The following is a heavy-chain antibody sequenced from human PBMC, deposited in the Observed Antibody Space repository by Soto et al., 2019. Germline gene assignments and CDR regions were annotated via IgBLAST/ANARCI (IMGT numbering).Heavy chain of an antibody. CDR1: GFTFSSYG. Sequence: GVSLTLSCAASGFTFSSYGMHWVRQAPGKGLEWVAVISYDGSNKYYADSVKGRFTISRDNSKNTLYLQMNSLRAEDTAVYYCAAGYCSGGSGYSLGQYWGQGTRVTVSS. V-gene: IGHV3-30*03. J-gene: IGHJ4*02. D-gene: IGHD2-15*01. CDR2: ISYDGSNK. CDR3: AAGYCSGGSGYSLGQY.